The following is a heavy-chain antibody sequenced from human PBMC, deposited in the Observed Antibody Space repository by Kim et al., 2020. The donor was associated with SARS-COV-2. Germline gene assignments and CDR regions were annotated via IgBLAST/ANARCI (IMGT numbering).Heavy chain of an antibody. CDR3: ERDQVPYDYVWGSYRSPGYYGMDV. D-gene: IGHD3-16*02. CDR1: GYTFTSYA. Sequence: ASVKVSCKASGYTFTSYAMHWVRQAPGQRLEWMGWINAGNGNTKYSQKFQGRVTITRDTSASTAYMERSSLRSEDTAVYYCERDQVPYDYVWGSYRSPGYYGMDVWGQGTTVTVSS. CDR2: INAGNGNT. J-gene: IGHJ6*02. V-gene: IGHV1-3*01.